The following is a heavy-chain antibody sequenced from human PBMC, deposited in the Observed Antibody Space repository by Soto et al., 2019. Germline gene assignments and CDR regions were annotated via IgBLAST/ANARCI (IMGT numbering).Heavy chain of an antibody. J-gene: IGHJ4*02. CDR3: ARDLAKQKSRGAAAGRLTLGY. CDR1: GGTFSSYA. D-gene: IGHD6-13*01. CDR2: IIPIFGTA. Sequence: ASVKVSCKASGGTFSSYAISWVRQAPGQGLEWMGGIIPIFGTANYAQKFQGRVTITADESTSTAYMELSSLRSEDTAMYYCARDLAKQKSRGAAAGRLTLGYWGQGTLVTVSS. V-gene: IGHV1-69*13.